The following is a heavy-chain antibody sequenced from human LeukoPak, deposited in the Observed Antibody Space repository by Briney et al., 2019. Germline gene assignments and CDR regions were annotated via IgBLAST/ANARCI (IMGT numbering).Heavy chain of an antibody. CDR2: IDHSGST. CDR1: GASLRGSY. J-gene: IGHJ2*01. D-gene: IGHD1-14*01. Sequence: PSETLSLTCAVQGASLRGSYWSWIRQPPGKGLQWIGQIDHSGSTHSIPSLKSRVTISLDTSQSQVSLKVNSVTAVDTAVYFCARGGNGWYFDLWGRGTLVTVSS. V-gene: IGHV4-34*01. CDR3: ARGGNGWYFDL.